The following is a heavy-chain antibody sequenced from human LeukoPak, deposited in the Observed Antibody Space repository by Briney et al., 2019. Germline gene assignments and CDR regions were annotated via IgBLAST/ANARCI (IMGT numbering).Heavy chain of an antibody. CDR1: GLIFTDYW. Sequence: GESLKIPCKGSGLIFTDYWIVWVRQMPGKGLEWMGIIYPADSETTYSPSFQGQTTISADRSSTTAHLQWSSLKASDTAIYYRARATCVNGICYTLYWGQGSLVTVSS. CDR3: ARATCVNGICYTLY. J-gene: IGHJ4*02. D-gene: IGHD2-8*01. V-gene: IGHV5-51*01. CDR2: IYPADSET.